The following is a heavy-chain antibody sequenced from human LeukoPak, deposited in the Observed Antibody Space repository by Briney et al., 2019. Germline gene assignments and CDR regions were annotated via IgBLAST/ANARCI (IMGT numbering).Heavy chain of an antibody. Sequence: PGGSLRLSCAASGFTFSDYWMRWVRHAPGKGLEWVARIYSDVRRIKYADSVKGRFTISRDNAKNTLYLQMNALRVEDTAVYYCATSPVISRDWGQGTLVTVSS. CDR2: IYSDVRRI. CDR1: GFTFSDYW. V-gene: IGHV3-74*03. D-gene: IGHD2-21*01. J-gene: IGHJ4*02. CDR3: ATSPVISRD.